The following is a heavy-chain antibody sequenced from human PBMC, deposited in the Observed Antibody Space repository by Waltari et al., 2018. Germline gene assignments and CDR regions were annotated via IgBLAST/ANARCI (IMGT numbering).Heavy chain of an antibody. Sequence: QVQLVQSGAELKKPGASVKVSCKASGYTFTSYDINWVRQDTGQGLECMGWMNPNSGGTNYAQKFQGRVTMTRDTSISTAYMELSRLRSDDTAVYYCALPQESSGQSLGWFDPWGQGTLVTVSS. D-gene: IGHD6-19*01. J-gene: IGHJ5*02. CDR2: MNPNSGGT. CDR1: GYTFTSYD. CDR3: ALPQESSGQSLGWFDP. V-gene: IGHV1-2*02.